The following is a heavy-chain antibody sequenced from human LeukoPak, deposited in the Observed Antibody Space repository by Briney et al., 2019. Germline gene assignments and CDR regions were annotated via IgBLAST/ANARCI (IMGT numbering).Heavy chain of an antibody. Sequence: LRPSCAASGFTFSGYAIHWVRQAPGKGLEWVADISYDGSNKYYADSVKGRFTISRDNSKNTLYLQMNSLRAEDTAVYYCARDLSFYYFDYWGQGTLVTVSS. V-gene: IGHV3-30*04. CDR2: ISYDGSNK. J-gene: IGHJ4*02. CDR3: ARDLSFYYFDY. D-gene: IGHD2/OR15-2a*01. CDR1: GFTFSGYA.